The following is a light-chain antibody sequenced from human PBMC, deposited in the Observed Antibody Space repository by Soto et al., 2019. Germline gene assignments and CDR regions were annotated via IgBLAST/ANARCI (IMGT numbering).Light chain of an antibody. CDR3: CSYAGSSTVL. V-gene: IGLV2-23*01. CDR1: SSDVGSYNL. Sequence: QSVLTQPASVSGSPGQSITISCTGTSSDVGSYNLVSWYQQHPGKAPKLMIYEGSKRPSGVSNRFSGSKSGNTASLTISGLQAEDEAVYYCCSYAGSSTVLFGGGTKLTVL. CDR2: EGS. J-gene: IGLJ2*01.